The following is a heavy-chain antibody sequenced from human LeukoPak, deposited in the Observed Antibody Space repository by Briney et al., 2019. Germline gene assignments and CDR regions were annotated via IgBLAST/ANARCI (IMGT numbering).Heavy chain of an antibody. D-gene: IGHD3-10*01. CDR1: GFTFSSYA. CDR3: AKDRMVRGVIIN. Sequence: GGSLRLSCVASGFTFSSYAMSWVRQAPGKGLEWVSAISGSGGSTYYADSVKGRFTISRDNSKNTLYLQMNSLRAEDTAVYYCAKDRMVRGVIINWGQGTLVTVSS. J-gene: IGHJ4*02. CDR2: ISGSGGST. V-gene: IGHV3-23*01.